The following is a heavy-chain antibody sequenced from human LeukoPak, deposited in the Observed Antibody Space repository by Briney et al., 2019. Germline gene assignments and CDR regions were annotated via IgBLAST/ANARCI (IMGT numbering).Heavy chain of an antibody. V-gene: IGHV3-23*01. CDR3: AKDLEVAGTGEFWDY. CDR2: ISGSGGST. D-gene: IGHD6-19*01. CDR1: GFTLSSYA. J-gene: IGHJ4*02. Sequence: PGGSLRLSCAASGFTLSSYAMSWVRQAPGKGLEWVSAISGSGGSTYYADSVKGRFTISRDKSKNTLYLQMNSLRAEDTAVYYCAKDLEVAGTGEFWDYWGQGTLVTVSS.